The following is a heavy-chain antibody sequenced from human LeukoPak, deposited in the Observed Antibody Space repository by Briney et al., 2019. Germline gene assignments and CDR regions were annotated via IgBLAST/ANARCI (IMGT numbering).Heavy chain of an antibody. CDR1: GYRFTSYW. D-gene: IGHD3-10*01. CDR2: IYPDDSDL. J-gene: IGHJ4*02. CDR3: VRRNYYGSGSHYSHFDY. V-gene: IGHV5-51*01. Sequence: GESLKISCKGSGYRFTSYWIGWVRQMPGKGLEWMGNIYPDDSDLRYNPSFRGQVTISADKSISTAYLQWTYRRASDTAIYYCVRRNYYGSGSHYSHFDYWGQGALVTVSS.